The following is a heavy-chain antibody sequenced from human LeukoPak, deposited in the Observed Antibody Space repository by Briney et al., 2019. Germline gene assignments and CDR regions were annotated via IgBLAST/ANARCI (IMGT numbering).Heavy chain of an antibody. CDR3: ARSDKHYYDSSGYSR. Sequence: PSETLSLTCTVSGGSTSSYYWSWIRQPPGKGLEWIGYIYYSGSTNYNPSLKSRVTISVDTSKNQFSLKLSSVTAADTAVYYCARSDKHYYDSSGYSRWGQGTLVTVSS. CDR2: IYYSGST. J-gene: IGHJ4*02. D-gene: IGHD3-22*01. V-gene: IGHV4-59*01. CDR1: GGSTSSYY.